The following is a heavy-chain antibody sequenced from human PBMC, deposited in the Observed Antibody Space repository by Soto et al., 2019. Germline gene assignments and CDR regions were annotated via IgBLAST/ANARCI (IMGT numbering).Heavy chain of an antibody. J-gene: IGHJ6*03. CDR2: ISSSGSTI. CDR1: VFTFSDYY. CDR3: ARAITDYGDYVSDYYYYMDV. D-gene: IGHD4-17*01. Sequence: GGSLRLSCAASVFTFSDYYMSWIRQAPGKGLEWVSYISSSGSTIYYADSVKGRFTISRDNAKNSLYLQMNSLRAEDTAVYYCARAITDYGDYVSDYYYYMDVWGKGTTVTVSS. V-gene: IGHV3-11*01.